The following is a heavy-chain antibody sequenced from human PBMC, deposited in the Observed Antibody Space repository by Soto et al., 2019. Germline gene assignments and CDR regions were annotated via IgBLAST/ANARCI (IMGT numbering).Heavy chain of an antibody. CDR1: GFSLSNARMG. V-gene: IGHV2-26*01. CDR2: IFSNDEK. D-gene: IGHD2-21*02. Sequence: QVTLKESGPVLVKPTETLTLTCTVSGFSLSNARMGVSWIRQPPGKALEWLAHIFSNDEKSYSTSLKSRLTIHKXTXISQVVLTMPNMGPVDTATYYCARLTSTYYYYGMDVWGQGTTVTVSS. J-gene: IGHJ6*02. CDR3: ARLTSTYYYYGMDV.